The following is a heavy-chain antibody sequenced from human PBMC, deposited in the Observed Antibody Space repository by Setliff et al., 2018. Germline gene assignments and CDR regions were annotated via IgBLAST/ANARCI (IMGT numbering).Heavy chain of an antibody. D-gene: IGHD2-15*01. Sequence: GGSLRLSCAASGFTFSASTMNWVRQAPGKGLEWVSSISGSSSNFIYYADSVKGRFTISRDNAKNSLYLQMNSLRAEDTAVYYCAKDDAGYCSGGSCYAPFDYWGQGTLVTVSS. CDR1: GFTFSAST. V-gene: IGHV3-21*04. J-gene: IGHJ4*02. CDR3: AKDDAGYCSGGSCYAPFDY. CDR2: ISGSSSNFI.